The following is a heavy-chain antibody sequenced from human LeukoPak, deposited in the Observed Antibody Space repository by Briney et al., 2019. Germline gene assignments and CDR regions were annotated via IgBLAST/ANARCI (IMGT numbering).Heavy chain of an antibody. CDR1: GFTFDDYA. CDR3: AKDRTESGQGYFDY. Sequence: PGGSLRLSCAASGFTFDDYAMHWVRQAPGKGLEWVSGISWNSGSIGYADSVKGRFTISRDNAKNSLYLQMNSLRAEDMALYYCAKDRTESGQGYFDYWGQGTLVTVSS. J-gene: IGHJ4*02. CDR2: ISWNSGSI. V-gene: IGHV3-9*03. D-gene: IGHD2-15*01.